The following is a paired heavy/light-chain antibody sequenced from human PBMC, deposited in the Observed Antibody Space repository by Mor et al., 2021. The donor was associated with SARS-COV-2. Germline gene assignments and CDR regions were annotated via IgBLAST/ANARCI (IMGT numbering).Heavy chain of an antibody. Sequence: EVQLVESGGGLVKPGGSLRLSCAASGFTLSNAWMNWVRQAPGKGLEWVGRIQRKVDGVTTDYAAPVKGRFTISRNDSKNTLYLQMNGLKTEDTAVYYCTAIGVDGRWGQGTLVTVSS. CDR2: IQRKVDGVTT. CDR1: GFTLSNAW. CDR3: TAIGVDGR. J-gene: IGHJ4*02. D-gene: IGHD3-10*01. V-gene: IGHV3-15*01.
Light chain of an antibody. V-gene: IGLV7-46*01. CDR3: LVSYSGARV. CDR2: DTS. CDR1: TGAVTSGHY. Sequence: QAVVTQEPSLTVSPGGTVTLTCGSITGAVTSGHYPHWFQQKPGQAPRTLIYDTSNKYSWTPARFSGSLLGGKAALTLSGAQPEDEADYYCLVSYSGARVFGGGTKLTVL. J-gene: IGLJ3*02.